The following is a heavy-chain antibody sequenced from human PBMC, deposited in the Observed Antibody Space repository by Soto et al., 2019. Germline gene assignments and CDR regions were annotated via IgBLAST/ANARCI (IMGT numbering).Heavy chain of an antibody. CDR1: GGTFSGYG. CDR3: ARGRGGSYLSWFDP. Sequence: GASVKVSWKASGGTFSGYGIRWGRQALGKGLEWMGGIIPIFCTANYAQKFQGRVMITADESTSTAYMELSSLRSEDTAVYYCARGRGGSYLSWFDPWGQGTLVTV. CDR2: IIPIFCTA. J-gene: IGHJ5*02. V-gene: IGHV1-69*13. D-gene: IGHD1-26*01.